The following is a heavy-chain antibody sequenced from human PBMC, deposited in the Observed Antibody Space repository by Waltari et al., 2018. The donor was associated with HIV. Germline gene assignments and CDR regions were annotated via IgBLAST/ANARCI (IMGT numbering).Heavy chain of an antibody. CDR1: GYSFTSSW. CDR2: IEPRDADH. CDR3: ASLLHAYGMDV. V-gene: IGHV5-51*01. J-gene: IGHJ6*02. Sequence: EVQLVQSGAEVKKPGESLKTSCKGSGYSFTSSWIGRGRELPGKGLVCLGFIEPRDADHGYSPSFQGQVTNSADKSISTGYLQRSSLKASDTAMYDGASLLHAYGMDVWRQGTTVTVSS.